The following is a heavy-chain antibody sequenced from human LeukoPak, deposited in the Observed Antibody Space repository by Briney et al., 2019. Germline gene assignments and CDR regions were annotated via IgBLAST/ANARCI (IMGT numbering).Heavy chain of an antibody. J-gene: IGHJ4*02. CDR1: GYTFTSYD. Sequence: GASVKVSCKASGYTFTSYDINWVRQATGQGLEWRGWMNPNSGNTGYAQKFQGRVTITRNTSISTAYMELSSLRSEDTAVYYCARAPSWGGLSSGSYYFDYWGQGTLVTVSS. D-gene: IGHD6-19*01. CDR2: MNPNSGNT. CDR3: ARAPSWGGLSSGSYYFDY. V-gene: IGHV1-8*03.